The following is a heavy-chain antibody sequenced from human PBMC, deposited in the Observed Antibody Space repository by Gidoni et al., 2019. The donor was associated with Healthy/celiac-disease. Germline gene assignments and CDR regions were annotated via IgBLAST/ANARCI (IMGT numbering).Heavy chain of an antibody. V-gene: IGHV1-2*02. CDR3: ARDRYDFWSGQFDY. CDR2: INPNSG. Sequence: QVQLVQSGAEVTKPGASVKVSCKASGYTFTGYYMHWLRQAPGQGLEWMGWINPNSGDTSISTAYMELSRLRSDDTAVYYWARDRYDFWSGQFDYWGQGTLVTVSS. J-gene: IGHJ4*02. D-gene: IGHD3-3*01. CDR1: GYTFTGYY.